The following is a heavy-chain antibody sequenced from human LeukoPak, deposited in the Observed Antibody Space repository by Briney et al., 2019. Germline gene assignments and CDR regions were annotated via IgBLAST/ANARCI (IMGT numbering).Heavy chain of an antibody. CDR1: GFTFSSYA. V-gene: IGHV3-23*01. Sequence: GGSLRLSCAASGFTFSSYAMSWVRQAPGKGLEWVSAISGSGGSTYYADSVKGRFTISRDNSKNTLYLQMNSRRAEDTALYYCAKSYKDIVVVVAANYYYGMDVWGQGTTVTVSS. CDR2: ISGSGGST. J-gene: IGHJ6*02. CDR3: AKSYKDIVVVVAANYYYGMDV. D-gene: IGHD2-15*01.